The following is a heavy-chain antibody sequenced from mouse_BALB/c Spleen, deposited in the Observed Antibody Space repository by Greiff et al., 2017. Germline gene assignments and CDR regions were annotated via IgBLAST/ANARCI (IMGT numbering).Heavy chain of an antibody. CDR3: ARIITTATRAMDY. Sequence: EVKLVESGGGLVKPGGSLKLSCAASGFTFSSYAMSWVRQTPEKRLEWVASISSGGSTYYPDSVKGRFTISRDNARNILYLQMSSLRSEDTAMYYCARIITTATRAMDYWGQGTSVTVSS. CDR2: ISSGGST. V-gene: IGHV5-6-5*01. CDR1: GFTFSSYA. D-gene: IGHD1-2*01. J-gene: IGHJ4*01.